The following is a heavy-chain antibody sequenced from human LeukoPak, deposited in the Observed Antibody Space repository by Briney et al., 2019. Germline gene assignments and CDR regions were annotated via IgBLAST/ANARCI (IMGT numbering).Heavy chain of an antibody. CDR2: IYYSGST. CDR3: AREQLSGYLAWFDP. CDR1: GGSISSSSYY. D-gene: IGHD5-12*01. V-gene: IGHV4-39*02. Sequence: SETLSLTCTVSGGSISSSSYYWGWIRQPPGTGLEWIGGIYYSGSTYYHPSLKSRVTISVDTSKNQFSLKLSSVTAADTAVYYCAREQLSGYLAWFDPWGQGTLVTVSS. J-gene: IGHJ5*02.